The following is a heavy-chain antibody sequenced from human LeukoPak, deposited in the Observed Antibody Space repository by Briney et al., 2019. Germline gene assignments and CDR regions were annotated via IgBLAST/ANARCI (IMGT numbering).Heavy chain of an antibody. CDR2: INPNSGGT. CDR3: TVHTHDFWSGWTYIDP. Sequence: ASVKVSCKASGYTFTSYYMHWVRQAPGQGLEWMGRINPNSGGTNYAQKFQGRVTMTRDTSISTAYMELSRLRSDDTAVYYCTVHTHDFWSGWTYIDPWGQGTLVTVSS. V-gene: IGHV1-2*06. J-gene: IGHJ5*02. D-gene: IGHD3-3*01. CDR1: GYTFTSYY.